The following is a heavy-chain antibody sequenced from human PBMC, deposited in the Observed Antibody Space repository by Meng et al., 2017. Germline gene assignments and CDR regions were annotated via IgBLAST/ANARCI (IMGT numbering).Heavy chain of an antibody. J-gene: IGHJ4*02. Sequence: QVELVESGGGSVKPGGSLSPLCAAFGFTFSEYYIGWIRQAPGKGLEWVSYISSSGSTIYYADSVKGRFTISRDNAKNSLYLQMNSLRAEDTAVYYCARCQEQWLPFDYWGQGTLVTVSS. CDR3: ARCQEQWLPFDY. CDR1: GFTFSEYY. D-gene: IGHD6-19*01. V-gene: IGHV3-11*01. CDR2: ISSSGSTI.